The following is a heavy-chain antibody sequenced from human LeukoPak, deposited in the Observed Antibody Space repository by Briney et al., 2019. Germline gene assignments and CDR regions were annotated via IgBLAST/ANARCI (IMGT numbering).Heavy chain of an antibody. J-gene: IGHJ6*03. D-gene: IGHD1-1*01. Sequence: PGGSLRLSCAASGFTFSNSAMSWVRQAPGKGLEWVSAISGSGARTYYADSVKGRFTISRDNSKNTLYLQMNSLRAEDTAVYYCAKDKPTTRYYYYYIDVWGKGITVTVSS. CDR3: AKDKPTTRYYYYYIDV. CDR1: GFTFSNSA. V-gene: IGHV3-23*01. CDR2: ISGSGART.